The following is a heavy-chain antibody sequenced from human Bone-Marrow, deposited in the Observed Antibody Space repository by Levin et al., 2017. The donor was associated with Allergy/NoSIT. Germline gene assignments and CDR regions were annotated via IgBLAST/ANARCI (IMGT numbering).Heavy chain of an antibody. J-gene: IGHJ5*02. CDR1: GGSFSGYY. D-gene: IGHD2-15*01. CDR3: ARVSYFFDMVVAAITLGWFDP. V-gene: IGHV4-34*01. CDR2: INHSGST. Sequence: SQTLSLTCAVYGGSFSGYYWSWIRQPPGKGLEWIGEINHSGSTNYNPSLKSRVTISVDTSKNQFSLKLSSVTAADTAVYYCARVSYFFDMVVAAITLGWFDPWGQGTLVTVSS.